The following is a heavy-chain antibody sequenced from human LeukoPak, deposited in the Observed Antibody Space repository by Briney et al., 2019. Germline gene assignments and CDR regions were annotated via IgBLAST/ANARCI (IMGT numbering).Heavy chain of an antibody. D-gene: IGHD5-18*01. J-gene: IGHJ5*02. Sequence: GGSLRLSCAASGFTFSRYSMNWVRQAPGKGLGWVSAISSSSSYIYYADSVKGRFTISRDNAKNSLYVQMNSLRAEDTGVYYCARGTQYSYGYAWFDPWGQGTLVTVSS. V-gene: IGHV3-21*01. CDR2: ISSSSSYI. CDR1: GFTFSRYS. CDR3: ARGTQYSYGYAWFDP.